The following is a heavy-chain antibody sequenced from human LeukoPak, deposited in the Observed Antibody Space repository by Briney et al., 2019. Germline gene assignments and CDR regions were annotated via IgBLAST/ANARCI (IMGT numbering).Heavy chain of an antibody. D-gene: IGHD5-12*01. Sequence: ASVKVSCKASGYTFTSYGIGWVRQAPGQGLEWMGWINPDSGGTNYAQKFQGRVTVTRDTSISTAYMELSRLTSDDTAVYYCARLNSGYDYFDYWGQGTLVTVSS. CDR1: GYTFTSYG. J-gene: IGHJ4*02. V-gene: IGHV1-2*02. CDR3: ARLNSGYDYFDY. CDR2: INPDSGGT.